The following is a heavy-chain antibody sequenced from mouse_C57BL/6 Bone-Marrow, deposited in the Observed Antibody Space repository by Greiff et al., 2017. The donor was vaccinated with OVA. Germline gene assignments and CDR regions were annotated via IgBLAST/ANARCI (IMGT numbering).Heavy chain of an antibody. V-gene: IGHV7-3*01. J-gene: IGHJ4*01. Sequence: EVQRVESGGGLVQPGGSLSLSCAASGFTFTDYYMSWVRQPPGKALEWLGFIRNKANGYTTEYGASVKGRFTISRDNSQSILYLQMNALRAEDSATYYCARSLTVVYYYAMDYWGQGTSVTVSS. D-gene: IGHD1-1*01. CDR2: IRNKANGYTT. CDR3: ARSLTVVYYYAMDY. CDR1: GFTFTDYY.